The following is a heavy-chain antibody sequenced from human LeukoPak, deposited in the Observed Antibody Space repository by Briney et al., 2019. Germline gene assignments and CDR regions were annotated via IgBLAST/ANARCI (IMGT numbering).Heavy chain of an antibody. V-gene: IGHV3-33*01. CDR3: ARDRQIAARLFDY. J-gene: IGHJ4*02. Sequence: GGSLRLSCAASGFTFSSYGMPWVRQAPGKGLEWVAFIWYDGSNKYYADSVKGRFTISRDNSKNTLYLQMNSLRAEDTAVYYCARDRQIAARLFDYWGQGTLVTVSS. D-gene: IGHD6-6*01. CDR2: IWYDGSNK. CDR1: GFTFSSYG.